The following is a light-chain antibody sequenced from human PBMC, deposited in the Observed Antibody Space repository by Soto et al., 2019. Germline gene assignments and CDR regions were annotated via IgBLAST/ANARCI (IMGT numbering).Light chain of an antibody. CDR1: RSDIGAHNF. Sequence: QSALPQPASVSGSPGLSITISCTGTRSDIGAHNFVSWYQQHPGDVPKLILYDVNVRPSGVSNRFSGSKSGNTASLTISGLQSEDEAEYYCTSWTTSTTMIFGGGTQLTVL. V-gene: IGLV2-14*03. CDR3: TSWTTSTTMI. CDR2: DVN. J-gene: IGLJ2*01.